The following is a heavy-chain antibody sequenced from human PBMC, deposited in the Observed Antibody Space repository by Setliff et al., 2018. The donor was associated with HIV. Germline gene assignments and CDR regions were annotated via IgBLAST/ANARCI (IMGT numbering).Heavy chain of an antibody. D-gene: IGHD3-10*01. CDR3: AVLTHYYGSGSSGPTDYYYYMDV. V-gene: IGHV4-30-4*01. J-gene: IGHJ6*03. CDR2: IYHSGST. Sequence: PSETLSLTCSVSGGAISGSGYYWSWIRQPPGKALEWIGYIYHSGSTYYNPSLKSRVTISVDTSKNQFSLKLSSVTAADTAVYYCAVLTHYYGSGSSGPTDYYYYMDVWGKGTTVTVSS. CDR1: GGAISGSGYY.